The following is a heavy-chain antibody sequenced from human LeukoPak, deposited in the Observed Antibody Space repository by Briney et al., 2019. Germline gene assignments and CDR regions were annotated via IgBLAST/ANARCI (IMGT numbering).Heavy chain of an antibody. D-gene: IGHD1-26*01. Sequence: GGSLRLSCAASGFIFSSYAMSWVRQAPGKGLDWVSLISGSGGSTYYADSVKGRFTISRDNSKNTLYLQMNSLRAEDTAVYCCAKGMGSGSYPRAFDYWGQGTLVTVSS. V-gene: IGHV3-23*01. CDR1: GFIFSSYA. CDR3: AKGMGSGSYPRAFDY. CDR2: ISGSGGST. J-gene: IGHJ4*02.